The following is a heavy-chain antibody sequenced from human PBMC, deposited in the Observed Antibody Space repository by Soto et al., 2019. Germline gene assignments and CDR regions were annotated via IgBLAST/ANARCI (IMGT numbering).Heavy chain of an antibody. J-gene: IGHJ1*01. CDR2: ISGSGGST. Sequence: GGSLRLSCAASGFTFSSYAMSWVRQAPGKGLEWVSAISGSGGSTYYADSVKGRFTISRDNSKNTLYLQMNSLRAEDTAVYYCAKQSFGRVISILSSFQHWGQGTLVTVSS. CDR3: AKQSFGRVISILSSFQH. V-gene: IGHV3-23*01. D-gene: IGHD3-16*01. CDR1: GFTFSSYA.